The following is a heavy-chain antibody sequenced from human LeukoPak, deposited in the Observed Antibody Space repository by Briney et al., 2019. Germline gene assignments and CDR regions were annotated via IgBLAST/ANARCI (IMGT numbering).Heavy chain of an antibody. CDR2: IYYSGST. CDR1: GGSISSYY. D-gene: IGHD2-15*01. CDR3: ARRGRYCSGGSCYFDYYGMDV. Sequence: SETLSLTCTVSGGSISSYYWSRIRQPPGKGLEWIGSIYYSGSTYYNPSLKSRVTISVDTSKNQFSLKLSSVTAADTAVYYCARRGRYCSGGSCYFDYYGMDVWGQGTTVTVSS. J-gene: IGHJ6*02. V-gene: IGHV4-39*01.